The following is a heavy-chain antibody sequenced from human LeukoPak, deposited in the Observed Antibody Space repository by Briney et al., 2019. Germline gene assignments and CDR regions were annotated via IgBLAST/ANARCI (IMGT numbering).Heavy chain of an antibody. J-gene: IGHJ2*01. CDR1: GGSFSDYY. CDR3: ARSTRDIVVVAAAARWYFDL. Sequence: PSETLSLTCAVYGGSFSDYYWSWIRQPPGRGLEWIGVINHSGSTNYNPSLKSRVTISVDTSKNQFSLKLSSVTAADTAVYFCARSTRDIVVVAAAARWYFDLWGRDTLVTVSS. CDR2: INHSGST. V-gene: IGHV4-34*01. D-gene: IGHD2-2*01.